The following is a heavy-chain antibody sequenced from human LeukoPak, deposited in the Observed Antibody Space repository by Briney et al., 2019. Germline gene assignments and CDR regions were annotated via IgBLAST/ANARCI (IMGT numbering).Heavy chain of an antibody. D-gene: IGHD2-2*01. CDR1: GFTFSTYV. J-gene: IGHJ5*02. CDR3: AKVGIKTVVVPAA. CDR2: TSGSGGST. Sequence: PGGSLRLSCAASGFTFSTYVMTWVRQAPGKGLEWVSATSGSGGSTYYADSVKGRFTISRDNSKNTLYLQINSLRAEDTAVYYCAKVGIKTVVVPAAWGQGTLVTVSS. V-gene: IGHV3-23*01.